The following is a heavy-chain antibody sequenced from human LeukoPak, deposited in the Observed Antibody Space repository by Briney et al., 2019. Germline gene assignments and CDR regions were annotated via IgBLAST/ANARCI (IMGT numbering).Heavy chain of an antibody. Sequence: GGSLRLSCAASGFTFSSYSMNWVRQAPGKGLEWVSSISSSSSYIYYADSVKGRFTISRDNAKNSLYLQMNSLRAEDTAVYYCARAYSNYPRGDYWGQGTLVTVSS. CDR2: ISSSSSYI. V-gene: IGHV3-21*01. CDR3: ARAYSNYPRGDY. CDR1: GFTFSSYS. J-gene: IGHJ4*02. D-gene: IGHD4-11*01.